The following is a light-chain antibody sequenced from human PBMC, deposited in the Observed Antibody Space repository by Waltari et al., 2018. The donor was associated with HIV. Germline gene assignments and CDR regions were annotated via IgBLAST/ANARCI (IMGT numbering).Light chain of an antibody. CDR3: AAWDDSLSGLVV. CDR2: SNN. V-gene: IGLV1-44*01. J-gene: IGLJ2*01. CDR1: SSNLGSNT. Sequence: QSVLTQPPSASGTPGPRVTISCSGSSSNLGSNTVNWYQQLPGTAPRLLIYSNNQRPSGVPDRFSGSKSGTSASLAISGLQSEDEADYYCAAWDDSLSGLVVFGGGTKLTVL.